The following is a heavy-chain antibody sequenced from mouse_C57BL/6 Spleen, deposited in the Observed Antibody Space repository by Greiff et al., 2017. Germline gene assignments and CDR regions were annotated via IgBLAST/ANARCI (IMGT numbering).Heavy chain of an antibody. CDR2: IDPNSGGT. J-gene: IGHJ2*01. CDR1: VYPFTSYW. D-gene: IGHD2-3*01. Sequence: QSCKASVYPFTSYWMPWVKQRPGRGLEWIGRIDPNSGGTKYNDKFKSKATLTVDKPSSTAYMQLSSLTSEDSAVYYCARSNDGYGNDWGKGTTLTVSS. CDR3: ARSNDGYGND. V-gene: IGHV1-72*01.